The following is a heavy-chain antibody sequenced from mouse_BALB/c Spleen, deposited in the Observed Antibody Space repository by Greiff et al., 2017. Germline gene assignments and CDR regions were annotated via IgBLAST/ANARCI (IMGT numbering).Heavy chain of an antibody. D-gene: IGHD1-1*01. Sequence: QVQLKQSGPGLVQPSQSLSITCTVSGFSLTSYGVHWVRQSPGKGLEWLGVIWSGGSTDYNAAFISRLSISKDNSKSQVFFKMNSLQANDTAIYYCARKAYYYGSSYHAMDYWGQGTSVTVSS. J-gene: IGHJ4*01. V-gene: IGHV2-2*02. CDR1: GFSLTSYG. CDR3: ARKAYYYGSSYHAMDY. CDR2: IWSGGST.